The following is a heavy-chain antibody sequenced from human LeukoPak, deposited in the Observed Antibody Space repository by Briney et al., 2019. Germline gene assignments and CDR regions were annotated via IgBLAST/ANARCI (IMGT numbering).Heavy chain of an antibody. D-gene: IGHD5-18*01. CDR1: GGTFSSYA. CDR3: ARDRRYSYGFDAFDI. V-gene: IGHV1-69*05. Sequence: SVKVSCKASGGTFSSYAISWVRQAPGQGLEWMGGIIPIFGTANYAQKLQGRVTITTDESTSTAYMELSSLRSEDTAVYYCARDRRYSYGFDAFDIWGQGTMVSVSS. J-gene: IGHJ3*02. CDR2: IIPIFGTA.